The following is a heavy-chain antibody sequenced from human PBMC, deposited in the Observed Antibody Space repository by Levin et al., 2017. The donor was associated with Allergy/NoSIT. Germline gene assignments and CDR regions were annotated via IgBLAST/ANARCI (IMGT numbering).Heavy chain of an antibody. CDR2: ASYDGSNK. D-gene: IGHD3-10*01. CDR3: ATDQNGFGYLLTMDY. Sequence: GGSLRLSCAASGFSFDKFALHWVRQAPGKGLEWVAVASYDGSNKYYAGSVKGRFTISRDNSKNIVYLQMNSLRPDDTAVYYCATDQNGFGYLLTMDYWGQGTPVTVSS. CDR1: GFSFDKFA. V-gene: IGHV3-30*04. J-gene: IGHJ4*02.